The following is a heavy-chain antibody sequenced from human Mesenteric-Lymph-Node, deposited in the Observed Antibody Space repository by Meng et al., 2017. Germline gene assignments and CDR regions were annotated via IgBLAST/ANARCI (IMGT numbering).Heavy chain of an antibody. CDR1: GGSSSSSNW. Sequence: QGHLRETGPGLVKPSGTLSLTSAVPGGSSSSSNWWSWVRQPPGKGLEWIGEIYHSGSTNYNPSLKSRVTISVDKSKNQFSLKLSSVTAADTAVYYCASGRKYCSSTSCYGQFDYWGQGTLVTVSS. J-gene: IGHJ4*02. D-gene: IGHD2-2*01. V-gene: IGHV4-4*02. CDR3: ASGRKYCSSTSCYGQFDY. CDR2: IYHSGST.